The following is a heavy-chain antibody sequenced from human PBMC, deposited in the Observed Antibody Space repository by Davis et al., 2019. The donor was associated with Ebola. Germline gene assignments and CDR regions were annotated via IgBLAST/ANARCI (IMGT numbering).Heavy chain of an antibody. Sequence: PGGSLRLSCAVSGYSIGSGYHWGWIRQPPGRGLEWIGNRYHGTDASYNPALRGRVTISLDTSKNQFSLKLNSVTAADTAVYYCVNDGGHGGDSDYWGQGILVTVSS. CDR3: VNDGGHGGDSDY. CDR1: GYSIGSGYH. V-gene: IGHV4-38-2*01. D-gene: IGHD4-23*01. J-gene: IGHJ4*02. CDR2: RYHGTDA.